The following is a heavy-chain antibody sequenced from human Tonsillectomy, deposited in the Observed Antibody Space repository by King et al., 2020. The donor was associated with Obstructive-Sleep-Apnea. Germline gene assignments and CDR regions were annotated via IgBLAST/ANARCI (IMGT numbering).Heavy chain of an antibody. J-gene: IGHJ4*02. CDR3: AKSFSSGWYVPFDY. D-gene: IGHD6-19*01. V-gene: IGHV3-9*01. Sequence: VQLVESGGVLVQPGRSLRLSCAASGFTFDDYGMHWVRQAPGKGLEWVSGISWNSGSIGYADSVKGRFTMSRDNAKNSLYLQMNSLRAEDTALYYCAKSFSSGWYVPFDYWGQGTLVPVSS. CDR1: GFTFDDYG. CDR2: ISWNSGSI.